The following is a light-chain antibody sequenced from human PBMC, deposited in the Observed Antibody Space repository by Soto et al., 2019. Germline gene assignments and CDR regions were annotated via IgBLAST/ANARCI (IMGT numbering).Light chain of an antibody. J-gene: IGKJ4*01. CDR1: QNISTN. V-gene: IGKV3-15*01. Sequence: EIVMTQFPATLSVSPGESATLSCRASQNISTNLAWYQQKPGQAPRLLIYGASTGATITSGRFSGSGSGTEFTLTLSGLQSEDFAIYYCQQYSGWPLTSGGGTKVAIK. CDR3: QQYSGWPLT. CDR2: GAS.